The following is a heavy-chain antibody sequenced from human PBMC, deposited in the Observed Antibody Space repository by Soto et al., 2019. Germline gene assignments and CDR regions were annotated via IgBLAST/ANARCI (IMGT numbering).Heavy chain of an antibody. J-gene: IGHJ4*02. Sequence: QLQLQESGPGLVKPSETLSLTCTVSGGSISSSSYYWGWIRQPPGKGLEWIGSIYYSGSTYYNPSLKGRVPLPVDTSKNQSSLKLSSVTAADTAVYYCARRRPNYFDYWGQGTLVTVSS. CDR2: IYYSGST. V-gene: IGHV4-39*01. CDR1: GGSISSSSYY. CDR3: ARRRPNYFDY.